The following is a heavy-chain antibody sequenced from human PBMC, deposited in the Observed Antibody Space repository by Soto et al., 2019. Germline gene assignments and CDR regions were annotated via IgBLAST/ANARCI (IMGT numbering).Heavy chain of an antibody. CDR3: ARIRIAAAGYYYYGMDV. J-gene: IGHJ6*02. CDR2: MNPNSGNT. D-gene: IGHD6-13*01. V-gene: IGHV1-8*01. CDR1: GYTFTSYD. Sequence: QVQLVQSGAEVKKPGASVKVSCKASGYTFTSYDINWVRQATGQGLEWMGWMNPNSGNTGYAQKCQGRVTMTRNTSISTAYMELSSLRSEDTAVYYCARIRIAAAGYYYYGMDVWGQGTTVTVSS.